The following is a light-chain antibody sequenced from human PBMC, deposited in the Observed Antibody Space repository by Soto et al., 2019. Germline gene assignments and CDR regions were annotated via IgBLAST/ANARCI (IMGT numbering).Light chain of an antibody. J-gene: IGKJ2*01. Sequence: EIVLTQSPGTLSLSPGERATLSCRASQSVDSNYLAWYQQKPGQTPRLLIYGASSRATDIPDRFSGSGSGTHFTLPISSLEPEDFAVYYCQQYGISPPYTFGQGTKLEIK. V-gene: IGKV3-20*01. CDR3: QQYGISPPYT. CDR2: GAS. CDR1: QSVDSNY.